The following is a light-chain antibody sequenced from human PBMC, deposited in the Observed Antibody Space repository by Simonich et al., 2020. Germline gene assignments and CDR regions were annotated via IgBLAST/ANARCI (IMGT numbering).Light chain of an antibody. CDR2: WAS. CDR1: QSVLYSSNNTNY. J-gene: IGKJ1*01. CDR3: QQYYSTPRT. Sequence: DIVMTQSPDSLAVSLGGRATINCKSSQSVLYSSNNTNYLARYQQKPGQPPKLLIYWASTRESGVPDRFSGRGSGTDFTLTISSLQAEDVAVYYCQQYYSTPRTFGQGTKVEIK. V-gene: IGKV4-1*01.